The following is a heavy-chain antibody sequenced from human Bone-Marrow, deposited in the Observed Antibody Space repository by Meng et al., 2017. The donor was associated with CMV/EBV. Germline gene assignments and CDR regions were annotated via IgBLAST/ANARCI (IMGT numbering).Heavy chain of an antibody. CDR3: ARGVHWASFDY. Sequence: GGSLRLSCAASGFTFSSYSMNWVRQAPGKGLEWVSYISSSSSTIYYADSVKGRFTISRDNAKNSLYLQMNSLGAEDTAVYYCARGVHWASFDYWGQGTLVTVSS. V-gene: IGHV3-48*04. J-gene: IGHJ4*02. CDR2: ISSSSSTI. D-gene: IGHD3-16*01. CDR1: GFTFSSYS.